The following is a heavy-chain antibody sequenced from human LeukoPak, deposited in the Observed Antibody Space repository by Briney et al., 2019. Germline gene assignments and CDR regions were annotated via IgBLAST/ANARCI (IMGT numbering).Heavy chain of an antibody. D-gene: IGHD3-16*01. J-gene: IGHJ4*02. CDR2: IRSDGSDK. V-gene: IGHV3-30*02. Sequence: GGSLRLSCAASGFTFSSFSMHWVRQAPGKGLEWVAFIRSDGSDKYYADSLKGRFTISRDNSKNTLYLQLNNLRTEDTAVYHWATRAFSSTTYGFGFWGQGTLVTVSS. CDR1: GFTFSSFS. CDR3: ATRAFSSTTYGFGF.